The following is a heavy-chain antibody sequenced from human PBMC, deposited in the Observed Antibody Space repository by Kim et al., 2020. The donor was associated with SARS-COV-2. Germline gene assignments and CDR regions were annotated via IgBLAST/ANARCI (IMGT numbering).Heavy chain of an antibody. Sequence: GGSLRLSCTASGFTFGDYAMSWVRQAPGKGLEWVGFIRSKAYGGTTEYAASVKGRFTISRDDSNSIAYLQMNSLKTEDTAVYYCTRYAPETAAGYYYYMDVWGKGTTVTVSS. J-gene: IGHJ6*03. CDR1: GFTFGDYA. V-gene: IGHV3-49*04. CDR3: TRYAPETAAGYYYYMDV. CDR2: IRSKAYGGTT. D-gene: IGHD2-2*01.